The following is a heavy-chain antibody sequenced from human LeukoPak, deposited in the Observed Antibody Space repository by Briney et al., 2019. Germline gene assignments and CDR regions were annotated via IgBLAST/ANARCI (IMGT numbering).Heavy chain of an antibody. CDR1: GGSFSGYY. V-gene: IGHV4-34*01. Sequence: KPSETLSFTCAVYGGSFSGYYWSWIRQPPGKGLEWIGEINHSGSTNYNPSLKSRVTISVDTSKNQFSLKLSSVTAADTAVYYCARVQDYSNYGAGYMDVWGKGARSPSP. CDR3: ARVQDYSNYGAGYMDV. J-gene: IGHJ6*03. D-gene: IGHD4-11*01. CDR2: INHSGST.